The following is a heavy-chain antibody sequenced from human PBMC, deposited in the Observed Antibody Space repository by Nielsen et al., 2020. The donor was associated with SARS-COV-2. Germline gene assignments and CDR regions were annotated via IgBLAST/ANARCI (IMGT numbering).Heavy chain of an antibody. V-gene: IGHV3-7*03. CDR3: AKIGGAETPYDAFDI. CDR2: IKPDGSEK. J-gene: IGHJ3*02. CDR1: GFTFSSLW. D-gene: IGHD2-15*01. Sequence: GESLKISCAASGFTFSSLWMSWVRQVPGKGLEWVADIKPDGSEKVYVDSVKGRFTISRDNAKNSLYLQMNSLRAEDTALYYCAKIGGAETPYDAFDIWGQGTMVTVSS.